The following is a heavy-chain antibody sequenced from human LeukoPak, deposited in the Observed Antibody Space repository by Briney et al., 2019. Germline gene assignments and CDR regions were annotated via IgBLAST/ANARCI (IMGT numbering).Heavy chain of an antibody. Sequence: QSGGSLRLSCAASGFTFSSYGMHWVRQAPGKGLEWVAFIRYGGSNKYYADSVKGRFTISRDNSKNTLYLQMNSLRAEDTAVYYCAKDPRLERRHYFDYWGQGTLVTVSS. V-gene: IGHV3-30*02. CDR3: AKDPRLERRHYFDY. CDR2: IRYGGSNK. CDR1: GFTFSSYG. J-gene: IGHJ4*02. D-gene: IGHD1-1*01.